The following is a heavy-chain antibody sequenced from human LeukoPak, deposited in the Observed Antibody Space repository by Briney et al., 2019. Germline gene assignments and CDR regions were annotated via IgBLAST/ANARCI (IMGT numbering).Heavy chain of an antibody. V-gene: IGHV4-59*08. CDR3: ARHRASAGGAFDI. CDR1: SISSYY. Sequence: KPSETLSLTCTVSSISSYYWTWIRQPPGKGLEWIGYIYYSGSTNYNPSLKSRVTISVDTSKNQFSLKLSSVTAADTAVYYCARHRASAGGAFDIWGQGTMVTVSS. CDR2: IYYSGST. J-gene: IGHJ3*02. D-gene: IGHD3-10*01.